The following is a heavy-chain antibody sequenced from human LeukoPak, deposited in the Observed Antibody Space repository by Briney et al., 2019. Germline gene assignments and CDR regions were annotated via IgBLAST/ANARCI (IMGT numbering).Heavy chain of an antibody. CDR3: ARGNRYDSSGHRSLYWYFDL. Sequence: GGSLRLSCAASGFTFSSYSMNWVRQAPGKGLEWVSYISSSSSTIYYADSVKGRFTISRDNAKNSLYLQMNSLRAEDTAVYYCARGNRYDSSGHRSLYWYFDLWGRGTLVTVSS. D-gene: IGHD3-22*01. CDR2: ISSSSSTI. J-gene: IGHJ2*01. V-gene: IGHV3-48*04. CDR1: GFTFSSYS.